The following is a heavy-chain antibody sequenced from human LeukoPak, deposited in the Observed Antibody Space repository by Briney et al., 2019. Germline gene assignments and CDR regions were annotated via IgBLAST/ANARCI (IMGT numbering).Heavy chain of an antibody. CDR3: TRERLYGASALDY. V-gene: IGHV3-7*01. CDR2: IKDDGTEK. D-gene: IGHD4-17*01. J-gene: IGHJ4*02. Sequence: GGSLRLSCAASGFTFSSYSMNWVRQAPGKGLERVAQIKDDGTEKFYLDSLRGRFTISRDNSKDSLYLHINSLRAEDTAVYYCTRERLYGASALDYWGQGTLVTVSS. CDR1: GFTFSSYS.